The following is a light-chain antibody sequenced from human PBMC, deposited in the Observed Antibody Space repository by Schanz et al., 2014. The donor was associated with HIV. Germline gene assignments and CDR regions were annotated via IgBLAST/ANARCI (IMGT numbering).Light chain of an antibody. CDR3: LLSYNGGGV. Sequence: QAVVTQEPSLTVSPGGTVTLTCGSSTGAVTSGHYAYWFQQKPGQAPRTLIYDTSNKHSWTPARFSASLLGGNAALTLSGAQPEDEADYYCLLSYNGGGVFGTGTKLTVL. V-gene: IGLV7-46*01. CDR2: DTS. J-gene: IGLJ1*01. CDR1: TGAVTSGHY.